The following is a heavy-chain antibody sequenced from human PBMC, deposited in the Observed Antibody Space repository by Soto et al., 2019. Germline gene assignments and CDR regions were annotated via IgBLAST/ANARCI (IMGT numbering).Heavy chain of an antibody. D-gene: IGHD6-19*01. CDR1: GGSISSYY. Sequence: SETLSLTCTVSGGSISSYYWSWIRQPPGKGMEWIGYIYYSGSTNYNPSLKSRVTISVDTSKNQFSLRLSSVTAADTAVYYCARGGWKLFDYWGQGTLVTVSS. CDR2: IYYSGST. CDR3: ARGGWKLFDY. V-gene: IGHV4-59*01. J-gene: IGHJ4*02.